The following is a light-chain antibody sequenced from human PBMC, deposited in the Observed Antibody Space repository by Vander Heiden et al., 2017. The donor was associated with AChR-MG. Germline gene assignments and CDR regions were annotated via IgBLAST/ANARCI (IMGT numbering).Light chain of an antibody. J-gene: IGLJ1*01. CDR3: QSYDSTRVV. CDR2: GNN. V-gene: IGLV1-40*01. Sequence: QSVLPQPPSVSGAPGQRVTISCTGSSSNIGAGYDVHWYQQLPGTAPKLLLYGNNNRPSGVPDRFSASKSGTSVSLAITGLQAEDEADYYCQSYDSTRVVFGTGTKVTVL. CDR1: SSNIGAGYD.